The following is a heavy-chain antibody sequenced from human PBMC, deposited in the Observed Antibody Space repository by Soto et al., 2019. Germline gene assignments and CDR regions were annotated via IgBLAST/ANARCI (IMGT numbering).Heavy chain of an antibody. CDR3: ARVGVWFGELFEGNDAFDI. Sequence: GGSLRLSCAASGFTFSSYWVSWVRQAPGKGLEWVANIKQDGSEKYYVDSVKGRFTISRDNAKNSLYLQMNSLRAEDTAVYYCARVGVWFGELFEGNDAFDIWGQGTMVTVSS. CDR2: IKQDGSEK. D-gene: IGHD3-10*01. V-gene: IGHV3-7*03. CDR1: GFTFSSYW. J-gene: IGHJ3*02.